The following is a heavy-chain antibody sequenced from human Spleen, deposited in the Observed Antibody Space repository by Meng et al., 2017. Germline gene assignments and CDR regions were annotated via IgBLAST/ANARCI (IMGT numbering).Heavy chain of an antibody. Sequence: GESLKISCAASGFTFSTYEMNWVRQAPGQGLEWVSYISSSGTTIYYADSVRGRFTISRDNAKNSLYLQMNSLRVEDTAVYYCATRPPDSAWYGVFDYWGQGTLVTVSS. CDR2: ISSSGTTI. D-gene: IGHD6-19*01. V-gene: IGHV3-48*03. CDR1: GFTFSTYE. J-gene: IGHJ4*02. CDR3: ATRPPDSAWYGVFDY.